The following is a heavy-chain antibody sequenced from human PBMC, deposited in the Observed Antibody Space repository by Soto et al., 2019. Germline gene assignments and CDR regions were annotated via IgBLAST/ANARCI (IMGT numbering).Heavy chain of an antibody. D-gene: IGHD6-13*01. CDR2: INPYGGST. Sequence: QVQLVQSGAEVKKPGASVKVSCKASGYTFTSHYIHWVRQAHGQGLEWMAIINPYGGSTNYAQKFRGRVTLTMDTSTSTVDMEVSSLRSEDTAVYYCARDLAEAGLWGQGTLVTGSS. J-gene: IGHJ4*02. CDR3: ARDLAEAGL. CDR1: GYTFTSHY. V-gene: IGHV1-46*01.